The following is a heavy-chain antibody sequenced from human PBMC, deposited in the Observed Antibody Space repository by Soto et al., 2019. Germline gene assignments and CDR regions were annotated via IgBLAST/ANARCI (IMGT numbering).Heavy chain of an antibody. CDR1: GFTFSSYW. V-gene: IGHV3-7*05. J-gene: IGHJ3*02. Sequence: GGSLRLSCAASGFTFSSYWMSWVRQAPGKGLEWVANIKQDGSEKYYVDSVKGRFTISRDNAKNSLYLQMNSLRAEDTAVYYCARDRTYYGSGSALAFDIWGQGTMVTVSS. CDR2: IKQDGSEK. D-gene: IGHD3-10*01. CDR3: ARDRTYYGSGSALAFDI.